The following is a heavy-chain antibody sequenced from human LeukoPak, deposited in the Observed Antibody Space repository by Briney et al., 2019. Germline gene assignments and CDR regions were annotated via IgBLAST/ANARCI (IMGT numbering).Heavy chain of an antibody. Sequence: GGSLRLSCAASGFTFSSSAMSWVRQVPGKGLEWVSGINSDGSSTSYADSVKGRFTISRDNAKNTLYLQMNSLRAEDTAVYYCARDAARDAYYYGMDVWGQGTTVTVSS. J-gene: IGHJ6*02. V-gene: IGHV3-74*01. D-gene: IGHD6-6*01. CDR3: ARDAARDAYYYGMDV. CDR1: GFTFSSSA. CDR2: INSDGSST.